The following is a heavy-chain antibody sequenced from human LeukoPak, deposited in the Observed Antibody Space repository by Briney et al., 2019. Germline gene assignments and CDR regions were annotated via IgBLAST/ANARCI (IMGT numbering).Heavy chain of an antibody. CDR1: GFTFDDYG. D-gene: IGHD3-22*01. CDR2: INWNGGST. CDR3: ARGSYYYDSSGYYYDY. V-gene: IGHV3-20*04. Sequence: PGGSLRLSCAASGFTFDDYGMSWVRQAPGKGLEWVSGINWNGGSTGYADSVKGRFTISRDNAKNSLYLQMNSLRAEDTALYYCARGSYYYDSSGYYYDYWGQGTQVTVSS. J-gene: IGHJ4*02.